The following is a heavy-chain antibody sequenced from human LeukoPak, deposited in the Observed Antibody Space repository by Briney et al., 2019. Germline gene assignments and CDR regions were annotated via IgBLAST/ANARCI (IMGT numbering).Heavy chain of an antibody. V-gene: IGHV3-49*05. D-gene: IGHD3-3*01. J-gene: IGHJ4*02. CDR3: TRGLIGDDFWSGYYPYYFDY. Sequence: KPGRSLRLSCTASGFTFGDYAMSWFRQAPGKGLEWVGFIRSKAYGGTTEYAASVKGRFTISRDDSKSIAYLQMNSLKTEDTAVYYYTRGLIGDDFWSGYYPYYFDYWGQGTLVTVSS. CDR1: GFTFGDYA. CDR2: IRSKAYGGTT.